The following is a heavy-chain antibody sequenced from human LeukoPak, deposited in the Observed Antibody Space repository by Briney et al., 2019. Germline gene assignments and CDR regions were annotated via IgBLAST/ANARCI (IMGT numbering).Heavy chain of an antibody. D-gene: IGHD3-10*01. CDR3: ARGFGSGTSPFDN. Sequence: SETLSLTCTVSGGSISSYYWSWIRQTGGKGLEWIGRIYVTDLINYNPSLKSRVTISVDMSKNQLSLNLTSVTAADTAIYYCARGFGSGTSPFDNWGRGTLVTVSS. J-gene: IGHJ4*02. CDR2: IYVTDLI. CDR1: GGSISSYY. V-gene: IGHV4-4*07.